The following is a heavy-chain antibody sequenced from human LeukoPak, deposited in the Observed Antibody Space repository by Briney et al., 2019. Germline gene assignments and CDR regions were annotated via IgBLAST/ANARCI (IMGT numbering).Heavy chain of an antibody. J-gene: IGHJ4*02. V-gene: IGHV3-23*01. Sequence: PGGSLRLSCAASRFTFSNYAMAWVRQAPGTGLGWVSAISASGTNRYYADSVKGRFTISRDNSKNTLYLQMNSLRAEDTAVYYCANWVEGARPSLDYWGQGALVTVSS. CDR3: ANWVEGARPSLDY. CDR2: ISASGTNR. D-gene: IGHD6-6*01. CDR1: RFTFSNYA.